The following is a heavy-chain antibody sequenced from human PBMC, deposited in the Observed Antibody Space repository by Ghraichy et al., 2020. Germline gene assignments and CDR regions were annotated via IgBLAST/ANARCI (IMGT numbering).Heavy chain of an antibody. D-gene: IGHD3-10*01. Sequence: TLSLTCAVSGGSISSGGYSWSWIRQPPGKGLEWIGYIYHSGSTYYNPSLKSRVTISVDRSKNQFSLKLSSVTAADTAVYYCARGEGDYYGSGSYHDWFDPWGQGTLVTVSS. CDR3: ARGEGDYYGSGSYHDWFDP. V-gene: IGHV4-30-2*01. J-gene: IGHJ5*02. CDR1: GGSISSGGYS. CDR2: IYHSGST.